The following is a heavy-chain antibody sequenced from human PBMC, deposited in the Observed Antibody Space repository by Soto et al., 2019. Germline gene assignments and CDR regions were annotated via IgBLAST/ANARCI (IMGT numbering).Heavy chain of an antibody. CDR1: GFSFSDSW. J-gene: IGHJ5*02. CDR3: ARGNQWFDP. Sequence: EVQVVDSGGGLVQPGESLRLSCAASGFSFSDSWMHWVRQAPGKGLMWVSRINSDGSSTNYADSVKGRFTISRDNSRNTLYLQMSSLRAEDTAVYYWARGNQWFDPWGQGTLVTVSS. CDR2: INSDGSST. V-gene: IGHV3-74*01.